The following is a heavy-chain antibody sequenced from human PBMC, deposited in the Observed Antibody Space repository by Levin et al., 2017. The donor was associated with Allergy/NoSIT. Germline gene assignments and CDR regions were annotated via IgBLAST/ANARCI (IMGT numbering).Heavy chain of an antibody. Sequence: LSLTCAASGFTFSSYGMHWVRQAPGKGLEWVAVIWYDGSNKYYADSVKGRFTISRDNSKNTLYLQMNSLRAEDTAVYYCARDDYYDSSGYTDYWGQGTLVTVSS. V-gene: IGHV3-33*01. CDR1: GFTFSSYG. CDR3: ARDDYYDSSGYTDY. D-gene: IGHD3-22*01. CDR2: IWYDGSNK. J-gene: IGHJ4*02.